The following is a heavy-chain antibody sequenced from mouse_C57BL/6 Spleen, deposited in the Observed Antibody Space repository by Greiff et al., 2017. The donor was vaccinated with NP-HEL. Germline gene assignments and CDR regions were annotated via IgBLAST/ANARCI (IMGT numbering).Heavy chain of an antibody. CDR2: INYDGSST. D-gene: IGHD1-1*01. V-gene: IGHV5-16*01. CDR3: ARATVVAWYFDV. J-gene: IGHJ1*03. CDR1: GFTFSDYY. Sequence: EVKLMESEGGLVQPGSSMKLSCTASGFTFSDYYMAWVRQVPEKGLEWVANINYDGSSTYYLDSLKSRFIISRDNAKNILYLQMSSLKSEDTATYYCARATVVAWYFDVWGTGTTVTVSS.